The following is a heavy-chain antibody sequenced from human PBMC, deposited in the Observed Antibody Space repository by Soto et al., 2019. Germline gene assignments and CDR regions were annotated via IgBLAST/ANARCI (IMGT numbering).Heavy chain of an antibody. D-gene: IGHD5-18*01. J-gene: IGHJ4*02. Sequence: GASVKVSCKASGYTFTGYYMHWVRQAPGQGLEWMGWINPNSGGTNYAQKFQGRVTMTRDTSISTAYMELSRLRSDDTAVYYCARDFGRAMVISWSPEWTIDYWGQGTLVTAPQ. CDR3: ARDFGRAMVISWSPEWTIDY. V-gene: IGHV1-2*02. CDR2: INPNSGGT. CDR1: GYTFTGYY.